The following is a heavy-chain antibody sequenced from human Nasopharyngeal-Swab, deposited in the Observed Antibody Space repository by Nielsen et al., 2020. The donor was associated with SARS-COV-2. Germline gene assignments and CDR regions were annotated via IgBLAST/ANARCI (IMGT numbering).Heavy chain of an antibody. D-gene: IGHD6-19*01. CDR2: ISGSGDIT. CDR3: ATLGYSSGWYPPY. Sequence: ESLKISCAASGFSFSNYVMSWVRQAPGKGLDWVSSISGSGDITAYADSVKGRFTISRDNSKNTVDLQMNSLRPDDTAVYYCATLGYSSGWYPPYWGQGTLVTVSS. V-gene: IGHV3-23*01. CDR1: GFSFSNYV. J-gene: IGHJ4*02.